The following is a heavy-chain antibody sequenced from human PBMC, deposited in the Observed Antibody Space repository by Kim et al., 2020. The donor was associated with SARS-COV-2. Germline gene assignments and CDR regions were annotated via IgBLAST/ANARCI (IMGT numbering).Heavy chain of an antibody. J-gene: IGHJ5*02. Sequence: SETLSLTCTVSGGSISSSSYYWGWIRQPPGKGLEWIGSIYYSGSTYYNPSLKSRVTISVDTSKNQFSLKLSSVTAADTAVYYCARDLLIGLQQLVGWFDPWGQGTLVTVSS. CDR1: GGSISSSSYY. CDR2: IYYSGST. D-gene: IGHD6-13*01. CDR3: ARDLLIGLQQLVGWFDP. V-gene: IGHV4-39*07.